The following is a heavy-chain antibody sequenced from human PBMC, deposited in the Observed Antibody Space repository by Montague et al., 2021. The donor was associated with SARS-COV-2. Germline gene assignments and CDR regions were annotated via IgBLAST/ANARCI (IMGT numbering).Heavy chain of an antibody. CDR3: AKDNQWGFYYMDV. J-gene: IGHJ6*03. CDR1: GFTLGDYA. CDR2: ISWNSGSI. D-gene: IGHD1-26*01. V-gene: IGHV3-9*01. Sequence: SLRLSCAASGFTLGDYAMHWVRQALGKGLEWVSGISWNSGSIGYADSVKGQFTISRDNAKNSLYLQMNSLRAEDTALYYCAKDNQWGFYYMDVWGKGTTVTVSS.